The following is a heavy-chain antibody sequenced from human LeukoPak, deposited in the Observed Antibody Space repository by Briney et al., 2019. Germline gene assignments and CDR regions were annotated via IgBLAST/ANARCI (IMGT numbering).Heavy chain of an antibody. CDR2: EALSSGYI. J-gene: IGHJ4*01. Sequence: GDSLRLSCAASGFTFSSYTMNWVRQAPGKGLEWVSSEALSSGYISYADSVKGRFTISRDNAKKSLYLQMTSLTAEDTAVYYCARDRGAYCGGDCYLGFDYWGRGTLGTLSS. V-gene: IGHV3-21*01. D-gene: IGHD2-21*02. CDR1: GFTFSSYT. CDR3: ARDRGAYCGGDCYLGFDY.